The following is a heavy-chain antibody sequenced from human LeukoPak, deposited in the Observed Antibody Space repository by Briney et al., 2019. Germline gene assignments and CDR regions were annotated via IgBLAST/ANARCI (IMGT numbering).Heavy chain of an antibody. CDR2: IYYSGST. D-gene: IGHD5-18*01. Sequence: SETLSLTCTVSGGSISSGDYYWSWIRQPPGKGLEWIGYIYYSGSTNYNPSLKSRVTISVDTSKNQFSLKLSSVTAADTAVYYCARGAVDTAMVTWFDPWGQGTLVTVSS. CDR3: ARGAVDTAMVTWFDP. J-gene: IGHJ5*02. CDR1: GGSISSGDYY. V-gene: IGHV4-61*08.